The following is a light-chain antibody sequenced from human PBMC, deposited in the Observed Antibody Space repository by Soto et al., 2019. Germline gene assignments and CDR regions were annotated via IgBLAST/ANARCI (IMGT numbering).Light chain of an antibody. CDR2: DAS. CDR1: QSVSSY. V-gene: IGKV3-11*01. CDR3: QQRSNWPLFT. Sequence: EIVLTQSPATLSLSPGERATLSCRASQSVSSYLAWYQQKPGQAPRLLIYDASNRATGIPARFSGSGSGTDFTLTISSLEPEDSAVYYCQQRSNWPLFTFGPGTKVDSK. J-gene: IGKJ3*01.